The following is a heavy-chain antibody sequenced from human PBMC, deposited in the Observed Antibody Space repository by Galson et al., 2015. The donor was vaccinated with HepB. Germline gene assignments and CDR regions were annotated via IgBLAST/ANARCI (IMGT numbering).Heavy chain of an antibody. CDR3: ARGGYAYRLDC. J-gene: IGHJ4*02. V-gene: IGHV3-11*01. Sequence: SLRLSCAASGFTFSDSYMSWIRQAPGKGLEWVSYISSSATTIYYADSVKGRFTISRDNAKSTLYLQMNSLRAEDTAVYYCARGGYAYRLDCWGQGTLVTVSS. CDR2: ISSSATTI. D-gene: IGHD2-2*01. CDR1: GFTFSDSY.